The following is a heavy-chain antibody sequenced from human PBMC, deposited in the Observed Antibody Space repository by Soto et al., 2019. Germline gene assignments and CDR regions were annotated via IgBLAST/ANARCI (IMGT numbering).Heavy chain of an antibody. D-gene: IGHD6-13*01. Sequence: QVQLVESGGGLVKPGGSLRLSCAASGFTFSDYYMSWIRKAPGKGLEWVSYISSSGSTIYYADSVKGRFTISRDNAKNSRYLQMNSLRAEDTAVYYCARDTSVAGTTYWYFDLWGRGTLVTVSA. V-gene: IGHV3-11*01. CDR2: ISSSGSTI. CDR3: ARDTSVAGTTYWYFDL. J-gene: IGHJ2*01. CDR1: GFTFSDYY.